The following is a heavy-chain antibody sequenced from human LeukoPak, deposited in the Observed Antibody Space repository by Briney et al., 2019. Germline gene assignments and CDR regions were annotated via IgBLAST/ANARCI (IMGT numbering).Heavy chain of an antibody. CDR3: ATTEAKLLWFGELYPGWFDP. CDR1: GGSISSSNW. CDR2: IYHSGST. D-gene: IGHD3-10*01. V-gene: IGHV4-4*02. J-gene: IGHJ5*02. Sequence: SETLSLTCTVSGGSISSSNWWSWVRPPPGKGLEWIGEIYHSGSTNYNPSLKSRVTISVDTSKNQFSLKLSSVTAADTAVYYCATTEAKLLWFGELYPGWFDPWGQGTLVTVSS.